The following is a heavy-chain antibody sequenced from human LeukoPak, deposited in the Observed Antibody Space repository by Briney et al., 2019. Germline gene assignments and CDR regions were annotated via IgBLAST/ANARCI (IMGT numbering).Heavy chain of an antibody. CDR1: GFTFNSYG. D-gene: IGHD2-15*01. J-gene: IGHJ5*02. Sequence: GGSLRLSCAASGFTFNSYGMHWVRQAPGKGLEWVAFIRYDGSNKYYADSVKGRFTISRDNSKNTLYLQMNSLRAEDTAVYYCAKDTLGYCSGGSCPRPYNWFDPWGQGTLVTVSS. CDR2: IRYDGSNK. V-gene: IGHV3-30*02. CDR3: AKDTLGYCSGGSCPRPYNWFDP.